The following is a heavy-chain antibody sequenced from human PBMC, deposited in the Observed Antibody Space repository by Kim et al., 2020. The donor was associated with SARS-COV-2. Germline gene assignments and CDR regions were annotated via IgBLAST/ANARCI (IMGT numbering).Heavy chain of an antibody. CDR3: TRVNPIAGGWYDAFDI. D-gene: IGHD6-19*01. J-gene: IGHJ3*02. V-gene: IGHV3-73*01. CDR1: GFTFSGST. CDR2: IRSKANSYAT. Sequence: GGSLRLSCAASGFTFSGSTMHWVRQASGKGLEWVGRIRSKANSYATAYAVSVKNRFTISRDDSKNTQYLQMNSLKTEDTAVYYCTRVNPIAGGWYDAFDIWGQGAIVTVSS.